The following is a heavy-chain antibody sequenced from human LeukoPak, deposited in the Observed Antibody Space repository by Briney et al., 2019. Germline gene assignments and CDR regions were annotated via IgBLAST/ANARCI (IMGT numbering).Heavy chain of an antibody. Sequence: PGGSLRLSCAASGFTVSSNYMSWVRQAPGKGLEWVSVIYSGGSTYYADSVKGRFTISRDNSKSTLYLQMNSLRAEDTAVYYCARDQENILYGMDVWGQGTTVTVSS. CDR2: IYSGGST. CDR1: GFTVSSNY. V-gene: IGHV3-53*01. CDR3: ARDQENILYGMDV. J-gene: IGHJ6*02. D-gene: IGHD2/OR15-2a*01.